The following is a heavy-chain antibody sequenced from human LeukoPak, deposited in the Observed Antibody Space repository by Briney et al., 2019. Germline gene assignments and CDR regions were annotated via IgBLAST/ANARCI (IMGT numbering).Heavy chain of an antibody. Sequence: PGGSLRLSCAASGFTFSSYWMHWVRQAPGKGLVWVSRINSDGSSTSYADSVKGRFTISRDNAKNTLYLQMNSLRAEDTAVYYCATTPALAVAGTLDPKEWGQGTLVTVSS. D-gene: IGHD6-19*01. CDR1: GFTFSSYW. V-gene: IGHV3-74*01. CDR2: INSDGSST. J-gene: IGHJ4*02. CDR3: ATTPALAVAGTLDPKE.